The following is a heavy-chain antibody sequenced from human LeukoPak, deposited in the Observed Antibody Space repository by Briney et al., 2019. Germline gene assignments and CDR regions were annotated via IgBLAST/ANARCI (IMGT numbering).Heavy chain of an antibody. D-gene: IGHD1-26*01. V-gene: IGHV3-66*01. J-gene: IGHJ3*02. CDR1: GFIVSSNY. CDR3: ARDVGFVVGATPGAFDI. CDR2: IYSGGST. Sequence: GGSLRLSCAASGFIVSSNYMTWVRDATGKGLEWVSVIYSGGSTYYADSVKGRFTISRDTPKNTLYLQMNSPRADDTAVYYCARDVGFVVGATPGAFDIWGQGTMVTVTS.